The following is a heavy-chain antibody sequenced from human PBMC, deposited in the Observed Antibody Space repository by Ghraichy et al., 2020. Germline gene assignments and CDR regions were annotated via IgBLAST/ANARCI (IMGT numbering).Heavy chain of an antibody. CDR3: AKDIPWYPRTPPLGP. CDR2: ISDSGGRT. V-gene: IGHV3-23*01. J-gene: IGHJ5*02. D-gene: IGHD2-21*01. CDR1: GFIFSSYA. Sequence: GGSLRLSCAASGFIFSSYAMSWVRQAPGKGMEWVSGISDSGGRTDYADSVKGRFTISRDNSKNTRYLEMKSLRAEDTAVYFCAKDIPWYPRTPPLGPWGQGTLVTVSS.